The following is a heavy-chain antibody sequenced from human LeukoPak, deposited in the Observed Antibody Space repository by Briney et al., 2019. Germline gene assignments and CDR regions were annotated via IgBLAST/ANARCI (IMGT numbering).Heavy chain of an antibody. Sequence: GRSLRLSCAASGFTFSSYGMHWVRQAPGKGLECVAVIWYDGSNKYYADSVKSRFTISRDNSKNTLYLQMNSLRAEDTAVYYCARWVIAAAADNWFDPWGQGTLVTVSS. D-gene: IGHD6-13*01. J-gene: IGHJ5*02. V-gene: IGHV3-33*01. CDR3: ARWVIAAAADNWFDP. CDR2: IWYDGSNK. CDR1: GFTFSSYG.